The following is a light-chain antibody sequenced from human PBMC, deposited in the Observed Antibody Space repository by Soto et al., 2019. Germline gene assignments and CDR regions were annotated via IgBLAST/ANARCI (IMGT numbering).Light chain of an antibody. V-gene: IGKV3-20*01. CDR1: QSVSSSY. J-gene: IGKJ4*02. Sequence: EIVLTQSPGTLSLSPGERATLSCRASQSVSSSYLAWYQQKPGQAPRLLIYGASSRATGIPDWFSGSESGTDFTLTISRLKPEDFAVYYCQQYGSSPVLTFGGGTKVEIK. CDR3: QQYGSSPVLT. CDR2: GAS.